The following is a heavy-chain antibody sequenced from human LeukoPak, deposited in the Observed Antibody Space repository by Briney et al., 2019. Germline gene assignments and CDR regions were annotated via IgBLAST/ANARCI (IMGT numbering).Heavy chain of an antibody. CDR1: GFTFSSYS. CDR2: ISSSSSYI. J-gene: IGHJ4*02. Sequence: GGSLRLSCAASGFTFSSYSMNWVRQAPGKGLEWVSSISSSSSYIYYADSVKGRFTISRDNANNSLYLQMNSLRAEDTAVYYCARVLQYGTDFDYWGQGTLVTVSS. CDR3: ARVLQYGTDFDY. V-gene: IGHV3-21*01. D-gene: IGHD1-26*01.